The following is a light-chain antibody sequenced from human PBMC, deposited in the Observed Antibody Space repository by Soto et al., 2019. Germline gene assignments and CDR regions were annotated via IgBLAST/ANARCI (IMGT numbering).Light chain of an antibody. CDR3: AVWDDSLNGCV. CDR2: IDT. V-gene: IGLV1-44*01. CDR1: SSNIGSNT. Sequence: QSVLTQPPSVSETPGHRVTGSCSGSSSNIGSNTVNWYRQLPETAPKLLIYIDTQRPSGVPDRFSGSKSGTSASLAISGLQSEDEADYYCAVWDDSLNGCVFGTETKLTVL. J-gene: IGLJ1*01.